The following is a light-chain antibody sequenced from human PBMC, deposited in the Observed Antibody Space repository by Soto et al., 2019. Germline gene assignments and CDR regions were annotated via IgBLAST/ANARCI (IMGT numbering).Light chain of an antibody. CDR3: QQYGNSPIT. V-gene: IGKV3-20*01. CDR1: QSVNSEY. Sequence: EIVLTQSPGTLSLSPSERATLSCRASQSVNSEYLAWYQQKPGQAPRLLIYGASIRATGIPDRFSGSGSGTDFTLSISRLEPEDFASYYCQQYGNSPITFGQGTRLEI. J-gene: IGKJ5*01. CDR2: GAS.